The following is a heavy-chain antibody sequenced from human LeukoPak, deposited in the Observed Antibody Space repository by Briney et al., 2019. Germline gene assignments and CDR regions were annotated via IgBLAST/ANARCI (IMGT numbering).Heavy chain of an antibody. CDR1: GGSISSGSYY. D-gene: IGHD3-22*01. V-gene: IGHV4-61*02. CDR2: IYTSGST. J-gene: IGHJ5*02. Sequence: SQTLSLTCTVSGGSISSGSYYWSWLRQPAGKGLEWIGRIYTSGSTNSNPSLKSRVTLSVDTSKNQFSLKLSSVTAADTAVYYCARDDYYYDSSGYNSYNWFDPWGQGTLVTVSS. CDR3: ARDDYYYDSSGYNSYNWFDP.